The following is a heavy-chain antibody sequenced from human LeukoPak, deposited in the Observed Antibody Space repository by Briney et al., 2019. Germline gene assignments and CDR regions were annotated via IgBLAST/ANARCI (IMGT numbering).Heavy chain of an antibody. D-gene: IGHD2-21*02. J-gene: IGHJ4*02. V-gene: IGHV4-59*01. CDR1: GGSISSYY. Sequence: SETLSLTCTVSGGSISSYYWSWIRQPPGKGLEWIGYIYYSGSTNYNPSLKSRVTISADTSKNQFSLKLSSVTAADTAVYYCARETQLAYCGGDCYYYFDYWGQGTLVTVSS. CDR2: IYYSGST. CDR3: ARETQLAYCGGDCYYYFDY.